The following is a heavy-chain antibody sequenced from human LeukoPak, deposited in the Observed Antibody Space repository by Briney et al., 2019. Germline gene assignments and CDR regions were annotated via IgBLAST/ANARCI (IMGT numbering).Heavy chain of an antibody. CDR3: AGVNVSSSWWVDYFDY. CDR1: GGSISSSSYY. D-gene: IGHD6-13*01. CDR2: IYTSGST. V-gene: IGHV4-61*02. J-gene: IGHJ4*02. Sequence: SETLSLTCTVSGGSISSSSYYWGWIRQPAGKGLEWIGRIYTSGSTNYNPSLKSRVTMSVDTSKNQFSLKLSSVTAADTAVYYCAGVNVSSSWWVDYFDYWGQGTLVTVSS.